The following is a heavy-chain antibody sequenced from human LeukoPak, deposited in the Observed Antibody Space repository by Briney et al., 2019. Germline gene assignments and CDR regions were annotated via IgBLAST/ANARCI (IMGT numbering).Heavy chain of an antibody. CDR3: ARGSASPAAIPFDL. J-gene: IGHJ3*01. D-gene: IGHD2-2*02. V-gene: IGHV4-4*07. Sequence: PSETLSLTCTVSGGSISSYFWSWIRQPAGKGLEWIGRIYSSGNTNYNPSLKSRVTMSVDTSKNQFSLKLSSVTAADTAVYYCARGSASPAAIPFDLWGQGTMVTVSS. CDR1: GGSISSYF. CDR2: IYSSGNT.